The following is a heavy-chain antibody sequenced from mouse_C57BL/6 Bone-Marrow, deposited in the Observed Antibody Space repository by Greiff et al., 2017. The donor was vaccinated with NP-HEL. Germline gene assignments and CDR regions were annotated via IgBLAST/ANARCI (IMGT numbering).Heavy chain of an antibody. J-gene: IGHJ1*03. Sequence: EVKLMESGGGLVQPGGSLSLSCAASGFTFTDYYMSWVRQPPGKALEWLGFIRNKANGYTTEYSASVKGRFTISRDNSQSILYLQMNALRAEDSATYYCARDLYFDVWGTGTTVTVSS. CDR1: GFTFTDYY. V-gene: IGHV7-3*01. CDR3: ARDLYFDV. CDR2: IRNKANGYTT.